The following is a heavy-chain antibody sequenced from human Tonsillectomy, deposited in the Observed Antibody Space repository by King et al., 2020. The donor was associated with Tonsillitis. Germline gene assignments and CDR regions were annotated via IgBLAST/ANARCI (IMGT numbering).Heavy chain of an antibody. CDR2: INSDGSST. CDR1: GFTFSSYW. CDR3: ARRGGPSSGYGMDV. Sequence: VQLVESGGGLVQPGGSLRLSCAASGFTFSSYWMHWVRQAPGKGLVWVSHINSDGSSTIYADSGKGRYTISRDNAKNTLYLQMNGLRAEDTAVFYCARRGGPSSGYGMDVWGQGTTVTVSS. D-gene: IGHD2-15*01. V-gene: IGHV3-74*01. J-gene: IGHJ6*02.